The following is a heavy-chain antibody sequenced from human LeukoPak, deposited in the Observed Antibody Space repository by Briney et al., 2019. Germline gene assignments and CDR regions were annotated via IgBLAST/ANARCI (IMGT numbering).Heavy chain of an antibody. CDR1: GGSFSGYY. J-gene: IGHJ4*02. V-gene: IGHV4-34*01. CDR2: INHSGST. CDR3: ARSMVRGVTYFDY. D-gene: IGHD3-10*01. Sequence: SETLSLTCAVYGGSFSGYYWSWIRQPPGKGLEWTGEINHSGSTSYNPSLKSRVTISVDTSKNQFSLKLSSVTAADTAVYYCARSMVRGVTYFDYWGQGTLVTVSS.